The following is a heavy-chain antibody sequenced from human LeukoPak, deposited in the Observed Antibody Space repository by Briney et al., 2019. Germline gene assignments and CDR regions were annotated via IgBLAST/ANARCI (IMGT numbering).Heavy chain of an antibody. Sequence: SETLSLTCTVSGGSISSYYWSWIRQPAGKGLEWIGRIYTSGSTNYNPSLKSRVTISVDTSKNQFSLKLSSVTAADTAVYYCAREARGRNLGYCSGGSCSGRVPWFDPWGQGTLVTVSS. V-gene: IGHV4-4*07. CDR2: IYTSGST. CDR3: AREARGRNLGYCSGGSCSGRVPWFDP. J-gene: IGHJ5*02. D-gene: IGHD2-15*01. CDR1: GGSISSYY.